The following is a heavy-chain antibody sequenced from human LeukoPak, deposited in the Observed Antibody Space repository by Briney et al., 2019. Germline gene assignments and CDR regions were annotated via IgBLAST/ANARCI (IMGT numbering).Heavy chain of an antibody. CDR1: GLTPSSCG. V-gene: IGHV3-23*01. J-gene: IGHJ1*01. Sequence: GGSLRLSCAASGLTPSSCGMSWVRQAPGKGLEWVSAISGSGDGTYYADSVKGRFTISRDNSKSMLYLEMNSLRAEDTATYYCAARPTSAAGAPSAFGGKATRVTFSS. CDR3: AARPTSAAGAPSAF. CDR2: ISGSGDGT. D-gene: IGHD6-25*01.